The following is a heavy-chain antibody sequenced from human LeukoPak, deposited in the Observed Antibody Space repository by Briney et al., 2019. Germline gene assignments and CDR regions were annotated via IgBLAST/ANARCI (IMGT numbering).Heavy chain of an antibody. CDR1: GGPFSIYT. Sequence: ASVKVSCKASGGPFSIYTINWVRLVPGQGLEWMGRIFPIIDMANYAQKFHGRGTIIADKSTNTAYMELSSLRPEDTAVYYCARVVGASIDYWGQGTLVTVSS. D-gene: IGHD1-26*01. CDR2: IFPIIDMA. CDR3: ARVVGASIDY. J-gene: IGHJ4*02. V-gene: IGHV1-69*02.